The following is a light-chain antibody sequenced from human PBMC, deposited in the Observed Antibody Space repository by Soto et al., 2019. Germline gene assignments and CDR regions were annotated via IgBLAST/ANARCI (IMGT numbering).Light chain of an antibody. CDR3: QHYNSYSEA. CDR2: KAS. CDR1: QTISSW. J-gene: IGKJ1*01. Sequence: DIQMTQSPSTPARSVGDSVTLPCRASQTISSWLAWYQQRPGKAPKLLIYKASTLKSGVPSRFSGSGSGTEFTLTISSLQPDDFATYYCQHYNSYSEAFGQGTKVDIK. V-gene: IGKV1-5*03.